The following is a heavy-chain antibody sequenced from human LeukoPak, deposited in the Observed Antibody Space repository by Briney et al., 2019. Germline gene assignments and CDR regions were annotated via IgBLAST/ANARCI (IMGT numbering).Heavy chain of an antibody. CDR1: DDSITAYH. V-gene: IGHV4-59*01. J-gene: IGHJ4*02. Sequence: PSETLSLTCTVSDDSITAYHWNWIRQPPGKGLEWIGYIYYSGSTNYNPSLKSRVTISVDTSKNQFSLKLSSVTAADTAVYYCARGPWFGELLFDYWGQGTLVTVSS. CDR3: ARGPWFGELLFDY. D-gene: IGHD3-10*01. CDR2: IYYSGST.